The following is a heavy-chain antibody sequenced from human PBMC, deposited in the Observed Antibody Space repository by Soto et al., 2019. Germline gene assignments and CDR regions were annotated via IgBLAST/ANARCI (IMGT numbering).Heavy chain of an antibody. Sequence: EVQLLQSGGGSVQPWGSLRLSCEASGFTFSSYGMTWVRQAPGKGLEWVAGISGSGVDTKYADSVKGRFIIARDNSKNKMYLQMNNWRVEDMAVYFCAKGGGYCYGDCTRANWGQGTLVTVSS. CDR3: AKGGGYCYGDCTRAN. J-gene: IGHJ4*02. D-gene: IGHD2-21*02. CDR1: GFTFSSYG. V-gene: IGHV3-23*01. CDR2: ISGSGVDT.